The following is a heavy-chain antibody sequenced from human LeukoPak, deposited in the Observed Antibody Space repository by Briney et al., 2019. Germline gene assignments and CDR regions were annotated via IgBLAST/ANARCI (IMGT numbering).Heavy chain of an antibody. V-gene: IGHV4-59*01. Sequence: ETLSLTCTVSGGSINSYYWSWIRQPPGKGLEWIGNIYYSGSTNYSPSLKSRVTISVDTSKNQFSLKMSSATAADTAVYYCARVIYDSSGYHPTIDYWGQGTLVTVSS. J-gene: IGHJ4*02. CDR1: GGSINSYY. D-gene: IGHD3-22*01. CDR3: ARVIYDSSGYHPTIDY. CDR2: IYYSGST.